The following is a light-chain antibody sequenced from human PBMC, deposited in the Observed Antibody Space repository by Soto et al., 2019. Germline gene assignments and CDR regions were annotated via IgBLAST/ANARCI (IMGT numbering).Light chain of an antibody. CDR2: DAS. CDR3: QQHDGFPYI. Sequence: IQMTQSPLFLSASVGDRVTITCQASHDITNYLNWYQQKPGKAPKLLIYDASMLETGVPSRFSGGGSGTHFTLTISSLPLEDVATYYCQQHDGFPYIFGPGTKLEIK. J-gene: IGKJ2*01. CDR1: HDITNY. V-gene: IGKV1-33*01.